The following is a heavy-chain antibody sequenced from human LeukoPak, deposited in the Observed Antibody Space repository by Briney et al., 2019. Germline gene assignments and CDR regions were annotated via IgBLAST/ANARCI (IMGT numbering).Heavy chain of an antibody. CDR1: GFTFNIYG. V-gene: IGHV3-48*04. Sequence: PGGSLRLPCEASGFTFNIYGMNWVRQAPGKGPEWVSYIGSRSVTTHYADSVKGRFTVSRDDAQNALYPQMNSLRRDDTAVYYCARATRNGYDYWGHGTRVTVSS. CDR3: ARATRNGYDY. CDR2: IGSRSVTT. J-gene: IGHJ4*01. D-gene: IGHD5-24*01.